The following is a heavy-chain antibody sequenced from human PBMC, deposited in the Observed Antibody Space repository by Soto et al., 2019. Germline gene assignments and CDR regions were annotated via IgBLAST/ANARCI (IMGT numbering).Heavy chain of an antibody. V-gene: IGHV2-5*01. CDR2: IYWNDDK. CDR1: GFSLSTGGMG. J-gene: IGHJ5*02. CDR3: AHRPTTVTKGWFDP. Sequence: QITLKESGPTLVKPTQTLTLTCTFSGFSLSTGGMGVGWIRQPPGKAPEWLALIYWNDDKRYSPSLKSRLTITKDTSKNQVVLTMTNIDPVDTATYYCAHRPTTVTKGWFDPWGQGTLVTVSS. D-gene: IGHD4-17*01.